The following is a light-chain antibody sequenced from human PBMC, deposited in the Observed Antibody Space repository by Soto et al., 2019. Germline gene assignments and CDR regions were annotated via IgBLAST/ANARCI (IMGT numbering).Light chain of an antibody. CDR1: RSNIGNNY. Sequence: QSVLTQPPSVSAAPGQKVTISCSGSRSNIGNNYVSWYQQLPGTAPKLLIYDNNKRPSGIPDRFSGSKSGTSATLGITGLQTGDEADHYCGTWDSSLSAVVFGGGTKLTVL. V-gene: IGLV1-51*01. CDR3: GTWDSSLSAVV. J-gene: IGLJ2*01. CDR2: DNN.